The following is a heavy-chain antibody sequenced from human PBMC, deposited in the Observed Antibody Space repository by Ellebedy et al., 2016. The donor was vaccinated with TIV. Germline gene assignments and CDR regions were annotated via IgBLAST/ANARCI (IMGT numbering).Heavy chain of an antibody. J-gene: IGHJ5*02. D-gene: IGHD3-22*01. CDR1: GYTFTGYY. Sequence: ASVKVSCKASGYTFTGYYMHWVRQAPGQGLEWMGWINPNSGCTNYAQKFQGRVTMTRDTSISTAYMELSRLRSDDTAVYYCARDDYDSSGYLAWGQGTLVTVSS. CDR2: INPNSGCT. V-gene: IGHV1-2*02. CDR3: ARDDYDSSGYLA.